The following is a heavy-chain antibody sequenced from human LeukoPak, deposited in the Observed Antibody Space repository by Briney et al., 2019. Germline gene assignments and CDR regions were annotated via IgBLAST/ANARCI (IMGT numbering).Heavy chain of an antibody. Sequence: SETLSLTCTVSGGSISSSSYYWGWIRQPPGKGLEWIGSIYYSGSTNYNPSLKSRVTISVDTSKNQFSLKLSSVTAADTAVYYCARHKGWEGIAVAGPSYWYFDLWGRGTLVTVSS. CDR3: ARHKGWEGIAVAGPSYWYFDL. CDR1: GGSISSSSYY. V-gene: IGHV4-39*01. J-gene: IGHJ2*01. D-gene: IGHD6-19*01. CDR2: IYYSGST.